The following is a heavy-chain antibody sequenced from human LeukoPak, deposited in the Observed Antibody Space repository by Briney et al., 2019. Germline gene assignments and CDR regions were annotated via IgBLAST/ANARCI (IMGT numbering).Heavy chain of an antibody. V-gene: IGHV4-59*08. CDR3: ARAYSSSWYFNWFDP. D-gene: IGHD6-13*01. J-gene: IGHJ5*02. Sequence: SETLSLTCTVSGGSISRYYWSWIRQPPGKGLEWIGYISYTGSTTYNSSLKSRVTISLNTSQNQFSLKLSSVTAADTAVYYCARAYSSSWYFNWFDPWGQGTLVTVSS. CDR1: GGSISRYY. CDR2: ISYTGST.